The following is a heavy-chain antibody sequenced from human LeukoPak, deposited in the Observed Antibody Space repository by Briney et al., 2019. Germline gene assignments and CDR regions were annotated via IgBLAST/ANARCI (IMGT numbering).Heavy chain of an antibody. Sequence: PGGSLRLSCAASGSTFSSYGMHWVRQAPGKGLEWVAVISYDGSNKYYADSVKGRFTISRDNSKNTLYLQMNSLRAEDTAVYYCAKDTGGRSGSCLYYWGQGTLVTVSS. CDR1: GSTFSSYG. CDR2: ISYDGSNK. V-gene: IGHV3-30*18. J-gene: IGHJ4*02. D-gene: IGHD2-15*01. CDR3: AKDTGGRSGSCLYY.